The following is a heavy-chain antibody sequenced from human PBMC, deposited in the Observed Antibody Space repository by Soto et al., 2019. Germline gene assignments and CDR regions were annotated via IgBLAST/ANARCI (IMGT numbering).Heavy chain of an antibody. Sequence: GSLRLSCAASGFTFSSYWMSWVRQAPGKGLEWVANIKHNGIEKYYADSVKGRFTISRDNSKNTLYLQMNSLRAEDTAVYYCAKVGFDWLFPGYWGQGTLVTVSS. J-gene: IGHJ4*02. CDR2: IKHNGIEK. V-gene: IGHV3-7*03. CDR1: GFTFSSYW. D-gene: IGHD3-9*01. CDR3: AKVGFDWLFPGY.